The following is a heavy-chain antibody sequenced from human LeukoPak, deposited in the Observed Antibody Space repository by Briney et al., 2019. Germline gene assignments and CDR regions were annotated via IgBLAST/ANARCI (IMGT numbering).Heavy chain of an antibody. CDR3: AKDKSGSSYYGMDV. V-gene: IGHV3-9*01. D-gene: IGHD6-13*01. CDR1: GFTFDDYA. J-gene: IGHJ6*02. Sequence: GWSLRLSCAASGFTFDDYAMHWVRQAPGKGLERVSGISWNSGSIGYADSVKGRFTISRDNAKKSLYLQMNSLRAEDTALYYCAKDKSGSSYYGMDVWGQGTTVTVSS. CDR2: ISWNSGSI.